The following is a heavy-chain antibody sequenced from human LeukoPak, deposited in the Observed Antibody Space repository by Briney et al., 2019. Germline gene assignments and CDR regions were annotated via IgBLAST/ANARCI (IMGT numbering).Heavy chain of an antibody. J-gene: IGHJ1*01. Sequence: PGGSLRLSCAASGVTFINYDMSWVRQAPGKGLEWVSAISGNGGSTYYADSVRGRFTISRDNSKNTLFLQMNSLRAEDTAVYYCAREAGTMSAEYFQHWGQGTLVTVSS. V-gene: IGHV3-23*01. CDR2: ISGNGGST. CDR1: GVTFINYD. CDR3: AREAGTMSAEYFQH. D-gene: IGHD3-10*02.